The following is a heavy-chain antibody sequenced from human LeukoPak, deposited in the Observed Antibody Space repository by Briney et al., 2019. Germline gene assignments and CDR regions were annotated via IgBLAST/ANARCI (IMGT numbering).Heavy chain of an antibody. J-gene: IGHJ4*02. Sequence: GRSLRLSCAASGFTFSSYGMHWVRQAPGKGLEWVAVIWYDGSNKYYADSVKGRFTISRDNSKNTLYLQMNSLRAEDTAVYYCARDSCSSTSCYAAFDYWDQGTLVTVSS. V-gene: IGHV3-33*01. D-gene: IGHD2-2*01. CDR3: ARDSCSSTSCYAAFDY. CDR2: IWYDGSNK. CDR1: GFTFSSYG.